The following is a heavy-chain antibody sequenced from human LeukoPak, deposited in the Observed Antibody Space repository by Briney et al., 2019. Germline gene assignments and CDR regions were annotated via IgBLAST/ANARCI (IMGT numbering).Heavy chain of an antibody. D-gene: IGHD4-17*01. J-gene: IGHJ4*02. V-gene: IGHV1-18*01. Sequence: GASVKVSCKASGYTFTSYSIHWVRQAPGQGLEWMGWISAYNGNTNYAQKLQGRVTMTTDTSTSTAYMELRSLRSDDTAVYYCARDSDDYGDLGDFDYWGQGTLVTVSS. CDR2: ISAYNGNT. CDR1: GYTFTSYS. CDR3: ARDSDDYGDLGDFDY.